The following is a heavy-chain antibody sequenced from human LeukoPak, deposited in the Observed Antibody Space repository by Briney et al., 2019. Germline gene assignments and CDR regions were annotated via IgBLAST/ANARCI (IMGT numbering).Heavy chain of an antibody. CDR2: ISSSSSYI. Sequence: GGSLRLSCAAAGFTFSSYSMNWVRQAPGKGLEWVSSISSSSSYIYYADSVKGRFTISRDNAKNSLYLQMNSLRAEDTAVYYCAREDYGSGRVINWFDPWGQGTLVTVSS. CDR3: AREDYGSGRVINWFDP. J-gene: IGHJ5*02. D-gene: IGHD3-10*01. V-gene: IGHV3-21*01. CDR1: GFTFSSYS.